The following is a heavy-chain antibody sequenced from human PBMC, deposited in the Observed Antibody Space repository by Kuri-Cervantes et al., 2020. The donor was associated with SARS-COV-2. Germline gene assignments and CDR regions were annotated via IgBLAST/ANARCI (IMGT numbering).Heavy chain of an antibody. V-gene: IGHV1-46*01. CDR3: AREDGGAVAGTSGWFDP. J-gene: IGHJ5*02. Sequence: ASVKVSCKASGYTFTSYYMHWVRQAPGQGLEWMGIINPSGGSTSYAQKFQGRVTMTRDTSISKAYMELSRLRPDDTAVYYCAREDGGAVAGTSGWFDPWGQGTLVTVSS. D-gene: IGHD6-19*01. CDR2: INPSGGST. CDR1: GYTFTSYY.